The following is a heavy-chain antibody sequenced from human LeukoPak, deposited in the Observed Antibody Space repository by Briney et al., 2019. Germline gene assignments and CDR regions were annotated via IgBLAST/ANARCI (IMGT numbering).Heavy chain of an antibody. V-gene: IGHV4-38-2*02. CDR2: IYHDGST. D-gene: IGHD3-10*01. CDR3: ARRRRRITMVRGVIEFFDY. J-gene: IGHJ4*02. CDR1: GYSISSGYY. Sequence: SETLSLTCTVSGYSISSGYYRGWIRQPPGKGLEWIGSIYHDGSTSYNPSLKSRVTISLDTSKNQFSLELSSVTAADTAVYYCARRRRRITMVRGVIEFFDYWGQGTLVTVSS.